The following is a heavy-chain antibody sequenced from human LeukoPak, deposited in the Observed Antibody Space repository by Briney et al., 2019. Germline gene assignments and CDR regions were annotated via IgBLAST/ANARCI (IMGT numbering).Heavy chain of an antibody. CDR1: GFTFSSYE. V-gene: IGHV3-48*03. D-gene: IGHD5-18*01. CDR2: IGSSGSTI. Sequence: PGGSLRLSCAASGFTFSSYEINWVRQAPGKGLEWVSYIGSSGSTIYYADSVKGRFTISRDNAKNSLYLQMNSLRAEDTAVYYCARESYGRGYYYYYYMDVWGKGTTVTVSS. J-gene: IGHJ6*03. CDR3: ARESYGRGYYYYYYMDV.